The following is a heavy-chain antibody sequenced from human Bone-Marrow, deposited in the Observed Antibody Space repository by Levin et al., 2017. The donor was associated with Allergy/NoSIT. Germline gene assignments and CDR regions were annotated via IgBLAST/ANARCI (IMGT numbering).Heavy chain of an antibody. Sequence: GSLRLSCSVSGGFVKYYYWSWIRQPPGKELEWIGYIYGSDSSTNYNPSLKSRVTISADMSKKQLSLKLSSVTAADTAMYYCARNMAIIGGSYGMDVWGQGTTVTVSS. CDR3: ARNMAIIGGSYGMDV. CDR2: IYGSDSST. J-gene: IGHJ6*02. V-gene: IGHV4-59*02. D-gene: IGHD3-16*01. CDR1: GGFVKYYY.